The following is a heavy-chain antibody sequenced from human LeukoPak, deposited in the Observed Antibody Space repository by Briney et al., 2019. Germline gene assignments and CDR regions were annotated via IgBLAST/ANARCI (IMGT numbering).Heavy chain of an antibody. Sequence: SETLSLTCTVSGGSISSYYWSWIRQPAGKGLEWIGRIYTSGGTNYNPSLKSRVTISVDTSKNQFSLKLSSVTAADTAVYYCAREEIRSWFDPWGQGTLVTDSS. CDR2: IYTSGGT. CDR3: AREEIRSWFDP. D-gene: IGHD5-24*01. V-gene: IGHV4-4*07. CDR1: GGSISSYY. J-gene: IGHJ5*02.